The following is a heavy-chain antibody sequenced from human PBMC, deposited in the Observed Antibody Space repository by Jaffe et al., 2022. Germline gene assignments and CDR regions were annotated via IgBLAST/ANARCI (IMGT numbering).Heavy chain of an antibody. CDR2: IYYSGST. CDR3: ARDSKPATSDYGDYRRNDPNWYFDL. V-gene: IGHV4-59*01. Sequence: QVQLQESGPGLVKPSETLSLTCTVSGGSISSYYWSWIRQPPGKGLEWIGYIYYSGSTNYNPSLKSRVTISVDTSKNQFSLKLSSVTAADTAVYYCARDSKPATSDYGDYRRNDPNWYFDLWGRGTLVTVSS. CDR1: GGSISSYY. D-gene: IGHD4-17*01. J-gene: IGHJ2*01.